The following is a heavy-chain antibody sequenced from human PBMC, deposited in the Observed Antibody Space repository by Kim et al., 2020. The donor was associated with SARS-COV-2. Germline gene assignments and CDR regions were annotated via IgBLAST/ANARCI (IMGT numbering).Heavy chain of an antibody. CDR3: ARDVVNGDYELYYYYGMDV. CDR1: GYTFTSYA. CDR2: INAGNGNT. V-gene: IGHV1-3*01. D-gene: IGHD4-17*01. Sequence: ASVKVSCKASGYTFTSYAMHWVRQAPGQRLEWMGWINAGNGNTKYSQKFQGRVTITRDTSASTAYMELSSLRSEDTAVYYCARDVVNGDYELYYYYGMDVWGQGTTVTVSS. J-gene: IGHJ6*02.